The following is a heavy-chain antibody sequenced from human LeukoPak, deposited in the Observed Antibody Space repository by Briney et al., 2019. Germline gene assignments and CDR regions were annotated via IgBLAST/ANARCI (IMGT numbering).Heavy chain of an antibody. D-gene: IGHD3-10*01. CDR1: GFTVSSNY. J-gene: IGHJ4*02. V-gene: IGHV3-23*01. CDR3: AKRGVVIRVILVGFHKEAYYFDS. Sequence: GGSLRLSCAASGFTVSSNYMSWARQAPGKGQEWVAGISGSGGSTNYADSVKGRFTISRDNPKNTLYLQMNSLRDEDTAVYFCAKRGVVIRVILVGFHKEAYYFDSWGQGALVTVSS. CDR2: ISGSGGST.